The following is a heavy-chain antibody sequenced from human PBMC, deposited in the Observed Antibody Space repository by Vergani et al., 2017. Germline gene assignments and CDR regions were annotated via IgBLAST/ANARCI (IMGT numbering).Heavy chain of an antibody. CDR2: ISYDGSNK. CDR1: GFTFSSYA. CDR3: ARDSRITIFGVVIQEPWYFDL. D-gene: IGHD3-3*01. J-gene: IGHJ2*01. Sequence: QVQLVESGGGVVQPGRSLRLSCAASGFTFSSYAMHWVRQAPGKGLEWVAVISYDGSNKYYADSVKGRFNISRDNSKNTLYLQMNSLRAEDTAVYYCARDSRITIFGVVIQEPWYFDLWGRGTLVTVSS. V-gene: IGHV3-30*04.